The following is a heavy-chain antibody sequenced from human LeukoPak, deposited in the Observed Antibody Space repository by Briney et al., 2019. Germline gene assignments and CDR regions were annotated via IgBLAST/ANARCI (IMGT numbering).Heavy chain of an antibody. Sequence: GGSLRLSCAASGFAFSNYGMSGVRQSPGKGLEGVSVNYSGGSTYYADSVKGRFTICRDNSKTPVYLQMNSMRADATVVYYCARGLVGATPFWGQGTLVTVSS. D-gene: IGHD1-26*01. J-gene: IGHJ4*02. CDR2: NYSGGST. V-gene: IGHV3-53*01. CDR3: ARGLVGATPF. CDR1: GFAFSNYG.